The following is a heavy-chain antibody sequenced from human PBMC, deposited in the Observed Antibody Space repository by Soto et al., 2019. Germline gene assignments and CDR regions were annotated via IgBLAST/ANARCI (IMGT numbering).Heavy chain of an antibody. Sequence: QVQLVESGGGVVQPGRSLRLSCAASGFTFSSYGMHWVRQAPGKGLEWVAVISYDGSNKYYADSVKGRFTISRDNSKNTLYLQMNSLRAEDTAVYYCAKSPGCWSGYGLYYYGMDVWGQGTTVTVSS. CDR3: AKSPGCWSGYGLYYYGMDV. D-gene: IGHD3-3*01. V-gene: IGHV3-30*18. CDR2: ISYDGSNK. J-gene: IGHJ6*02. CDR1: GFTFSSYG.